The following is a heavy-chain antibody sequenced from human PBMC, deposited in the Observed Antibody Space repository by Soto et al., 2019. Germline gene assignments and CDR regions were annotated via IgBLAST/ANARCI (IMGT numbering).Heavy chain of an antibody. D-gene: IGHD3-10*01. CDR1: GFTFSSYG. CDR3: AKDSDYYGSGSRYYYYGMDV. J-gene: IGHJ6*02. Sequence: GGSLRLSCAASGFTFSSYGMHWVRQAPGKGLEWVAVISYDGSNKYYADSVKGRFTISRDNSKNTLYLQMNSLRAEDTAVYYCAKDSDYYGSGSRYYYYGMDVWGQGTTVTVSS. V-gene: IGHV3-30*18. CDR2: ISYDGSNK.